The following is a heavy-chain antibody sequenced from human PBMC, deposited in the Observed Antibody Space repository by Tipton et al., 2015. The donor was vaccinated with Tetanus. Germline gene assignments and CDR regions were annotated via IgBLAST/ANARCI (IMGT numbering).Heavy chain of an antibody. Sequence: RSLRLSCAASGFTFSSYGMHWVRQAPGKGLEWVAVIWYDGSNKYYADSVKGRFSISRDNSKNTLCLQMNSLRAEDTAVYYCARFRGKEEHYYYYGMDVWGQGTTVTVSS. J-gene: IGHJ6*02. D-gene: IGHD3-10*01. CDR1: GFTFSSYG. CDR3: ARFRGKEEHYYYYGMDV. CDR2: IWYDGSNK. V-gene: IGHV3-33*01.